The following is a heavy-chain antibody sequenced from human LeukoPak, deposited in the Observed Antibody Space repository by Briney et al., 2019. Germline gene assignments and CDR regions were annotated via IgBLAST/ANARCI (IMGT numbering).Heavy chain of an antibody. J-gene: IGHJ4*02. D-gene: IGHD6-19*01. V-gene: IGHV3-48*03. CDR1: GFMFSSHW. Sequence: GGSLRLSCAASGFMFSSHWMRWVRQAPGKGLEGLSYVASSGTNKYYADSVQGRFTISRDNAKNSLYLQMNSLRVEDTAVYYCARGGWHYVFNYWGQGTLVTVSS. CDR2: VASSGTNK. CDR3: ARGGWHYVFNY.